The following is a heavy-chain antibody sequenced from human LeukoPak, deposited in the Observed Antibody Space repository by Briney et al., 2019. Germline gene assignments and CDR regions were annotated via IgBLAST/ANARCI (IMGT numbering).Heavy chain of an antibody. CDR1: GGTFSSYA. J-gene: IGHJ4*02. Sequence: SCKASGGTFSSYAMHWVRQAPGKGLEWVAVISYDGSNKYYADSVKGRFTISRDNSKNTLYLQMNSLRAEDTAVYYCAKDSGSYYFDYWGQGTLVTVSS. D-gene: IGHD1-26*01. CDR3: AKDSGSYYFDY. CDR2: ISYDGSNK. V-gene: IGHV3-30-3*02.